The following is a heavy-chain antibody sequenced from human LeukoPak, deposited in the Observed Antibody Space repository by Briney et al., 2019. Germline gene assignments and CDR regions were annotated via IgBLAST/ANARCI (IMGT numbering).Heavy chain of an antibody. D-gene: IGHD2-2*01. Sequence: GGSLRLSCAASGFTFSSYWMHWVRQAPGKGLVWVSRINTDGSNTSYADSVKGRFTISRDNAKNTLYLQMNSLRAEDTAVYYCARNPCSSTSCYLDAFDIWGQGTMVTVSS. CDR2: INTDGSNT. V-gene: IGHV3-74*01. CDR1: GFTFSSYW. CDR3: ARNPCSSTSCYLDAFDI. J-gene: IGHJ3*02.